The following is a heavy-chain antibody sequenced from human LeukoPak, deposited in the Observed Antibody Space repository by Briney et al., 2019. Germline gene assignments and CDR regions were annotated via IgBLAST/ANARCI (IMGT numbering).Heavy chain of an antibody. CDR3: ARAYYYDSSGPGPLGY. CDR2: ISAYNGNT. V-gene: IGHV1-18*01. Sequence: ASVKVSCKASGYTFTSYGISWVRQAPGQGLEWMGWISAYNGNTNYAQKLQGRVTMTTDTSTSTAYMELRSLRSDDTAVYYCARAYYYDSSGPGPLGYWGQGTLVTVSS. CDR1: GYTFTSYG. D-gene: IGHD3-22*01. J-gene: IGHJ4*02.